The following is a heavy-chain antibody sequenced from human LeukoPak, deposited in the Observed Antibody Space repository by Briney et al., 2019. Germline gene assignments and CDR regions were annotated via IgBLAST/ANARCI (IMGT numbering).Heavy chain of an antibody. J-gene: IGHJ6*03. CDR3: ARGVFWSGYYYYYYMDV. CDR2: IYYIGST. Sequence: SETLSLTCTVSGGSISSYYWSWIRQPPGKGLVWSGYIYYIGSTNYNPSLKSRVTISVDTSKNQFSLKTSSVTAADTAVDYCARGVFWSGYYYYYYMDVWRKATTVSVSS. CDR1: GGSISSYY. V-gene: IGHV4-59*01. D-gene: IGHD3-3*01.